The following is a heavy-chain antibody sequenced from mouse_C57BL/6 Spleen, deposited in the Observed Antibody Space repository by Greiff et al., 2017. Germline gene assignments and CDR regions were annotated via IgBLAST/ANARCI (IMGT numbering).Heavy chain of an antibody. Sequence: VKLQQPGAELVRPGSSVKLSCKASGYTFTSYWMDWVKQRPGQGLEWIGNIYPSDSETHYNQKFKDKATLTVDKSSSTAYMQLSSLTSEDSAVYYGARGGYPYYFDDWGQGTTLTVSS. V-gene: IGHV1-61*01. J-gene: IGHJ2*01. CDR2: IYPSDSET. CDR1: GYTFTSYW. CDR3: ARGGYPYYFDD.